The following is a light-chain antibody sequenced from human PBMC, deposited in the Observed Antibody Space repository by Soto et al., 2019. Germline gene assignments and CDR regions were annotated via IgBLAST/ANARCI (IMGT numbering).Light chain of an antibody. V-gene: IGKV3-11*01. Sequence: EIVLTQSPATLSLSPGERATLSCRASQSVNSYLAWYQQKPGQAPRLLIYDTSNRATGVPARFSGSGSGTDFTLTISSLEPEDFAVYYCQQRSNWPLMYTFGQGTKLEIK. J-gene: IGKJ2*01. CDR2: DTS. CDR1: QSVNSY. CDR3: QQRSNWPLMYT.